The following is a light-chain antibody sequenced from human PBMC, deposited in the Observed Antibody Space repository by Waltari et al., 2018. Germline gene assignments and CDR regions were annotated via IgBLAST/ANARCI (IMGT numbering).Light chain of an antibody. CDR2: GAS. CDR3: QQYGSSPIT. V-gene: IGKV3-20*01. Sequence: EIVLTQSPGTLSLSPGERATLSCRASQSVSSKNLAWYQQKSGQAPRLLIYGASSRATDIPDRFSGSGSGTDFILTITRLEPEDFAVYYCQQYGSSPITFGQGTRLEI. J-gene: IGKJ5*01. CDR1: QSVSSKN.